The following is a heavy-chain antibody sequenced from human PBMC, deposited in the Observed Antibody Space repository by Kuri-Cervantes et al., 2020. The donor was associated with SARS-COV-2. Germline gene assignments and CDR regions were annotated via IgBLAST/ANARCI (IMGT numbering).Heavy chain of an antibody. CDR3: AKDKDGGAVACY. Sequence: GESLKISCAASGFTFSGHWIHWVRQAPGKGLVWVSRINPDGSYTNNADSVKGRFTLSRDNAKNTLYLQMNSLRAEDTAAYYCAKDKDGGAVACYWGQGTLVTVSS. V-gene: IGHV3-74*01. D-gene: IGHD6-19*01. J-gene: IGHJ4*02. CDR2: INPDGSYT. CDR1: GFTFSGHW.